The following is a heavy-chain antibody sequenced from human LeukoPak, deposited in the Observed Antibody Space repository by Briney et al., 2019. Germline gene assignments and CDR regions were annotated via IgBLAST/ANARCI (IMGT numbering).Heavy chain of an antibody. CDR3: ARVDVHMASPQVPHY. D-gene: IGHD5-24*01. CDR2: IIPILGIA. J-gene: IGHJ4*02. V-gene: IGHV1-69*04. CDR1: GGTFSSYA. Sequence: GASVKVSCKASGGTFSSYAISWVRQAPGQGFEWMGRIIPILGIANYAQKFQGRVTITADKSTSTAYMELSSLRSEDTAVYYCARVDVHMASPQVPHYWGQGTLVTVSS.